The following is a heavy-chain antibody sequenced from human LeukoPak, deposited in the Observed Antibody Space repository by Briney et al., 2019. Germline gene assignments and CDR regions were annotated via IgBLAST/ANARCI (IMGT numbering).Heavy chain of an antibody. CDR2: IIASGGST. CDR3: AKGLWYFDY. Sequence: GGSLRLSCAASGFTFSSYGMSWVRQSPGKGLEWVSAIIASGGSTYHADSVKGRFTISRDNAKDSLYLQMNSLRAEDTAVYYCAKGLWYFDYWGQGTLVTVSS. V-gene: IGHV3-23*01. J-gene: IGHJ4*02. D-gene: IGHD2-21*01. CDR1: GFTFSSYG.